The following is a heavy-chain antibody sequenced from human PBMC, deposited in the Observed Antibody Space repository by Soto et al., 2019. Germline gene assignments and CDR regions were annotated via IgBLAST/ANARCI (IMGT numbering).Heavy chain of an antibody. D-gene: IGHD2-8*01. V-gene: IGHV4-59*01. CDR2: IYYSGST. CDR1: GGSISSYY. CDR3: ARMVYATRGAFDI. Sequence: SETLSLTCTVSGGSISSYYWSWIRQPPGKGLEWIGYIYYSGSTNYNPSLKSRVTISVDTSKNQFSLKLSSVTAADTAVYYCARMVYATRGAFDIWGQGTMVTVSS. J-gene: IGHJ3*02.